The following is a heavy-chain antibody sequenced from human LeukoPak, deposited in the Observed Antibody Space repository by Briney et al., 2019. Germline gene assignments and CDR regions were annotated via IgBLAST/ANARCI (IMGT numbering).Heavy chain of an antibody. D-gene: IGHD6-19*01. J-gene: IGHJ4*02. V-gene: IGHV3-23*01. CDR2: ISGSGGST. CDR1: GFTFSSYA. CDR3: AKRRAVYSSGWYD. Sequence: PGGSLRLSCAASGFTFSSYAMGWVRQAPGKGLEWVSAISGSGGSTYYADSVKGRFSISRDNSKNTLYLQMNSLRAEDTAVYYCAKRRAVYSSGWYDWGQGTLVTVSS.